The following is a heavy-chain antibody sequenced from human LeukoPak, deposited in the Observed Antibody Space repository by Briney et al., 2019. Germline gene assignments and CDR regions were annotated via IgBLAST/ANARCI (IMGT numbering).Heavy chain of an antibody. J-gene: IGHJ4*02. D-gene: IGHD3-16*01. CDR2: ISSSSSTI. Sequence: GGSLRLSCAASGFTFSSYSMNWVRQAPGKGLEWVSYISSSSSTIYYADSVKGRFTISRDNAKNSLYLQMNSLRAEDTAVYYCARGFGYAVGGYDYWGQGTLVTVSS. CDR1: GFTFSSYS. CDR3: ARGFGYAVGGYDY. V-gene: IGHV3-48*04.